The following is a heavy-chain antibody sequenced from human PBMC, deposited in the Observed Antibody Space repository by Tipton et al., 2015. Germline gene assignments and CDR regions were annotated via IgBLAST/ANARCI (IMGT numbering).Heavy chain of an antibody. CDR2: IQYSGGT. CDR1: SDSISKYY. J-gene: IGHJ4*02. V-gene: IGHV4-59*01. D-gene: IGHD4-23*01. Sequence: LRLSCSVSSDSISKYYWSWIRQPPGKELQWIGYIQYSGGTNYNQSLESRVSMSVDTSKTQFSLEMRSVTATVTSVYYCARARVLHGGLFDSWGQGTLVTVSS. CDR3: ARARVLHGGLFDS.